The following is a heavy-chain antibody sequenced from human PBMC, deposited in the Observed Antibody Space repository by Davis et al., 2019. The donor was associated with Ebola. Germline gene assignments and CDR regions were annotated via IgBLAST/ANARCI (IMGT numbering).Heavy chain of an antibody. V-gene: IGHV1-46*01. CDR2: LNPSGGGT. Sequence: ASVKVSSKASGYTFSTYYVHWTRQAPGQGLEWMGILNPSGGGTSYAQQFQGRLAMPRDTSTSTLYMELSSLRSDDTAVYYCARGVQNDYFDYWGQGTLVTVSS. CDR3: ARGVQNDYFDY. J-gene: IGHJ4*02. CDR1: GYTFSTYY.